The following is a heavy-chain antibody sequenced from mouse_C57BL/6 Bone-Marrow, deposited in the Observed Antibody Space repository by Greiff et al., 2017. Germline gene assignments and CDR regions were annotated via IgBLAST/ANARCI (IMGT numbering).Heavy chain of an antibody. J-gene: IGHJ2*01. CDR2: ISDGGSCT. D-gene: IGHD1-1*01. V-gene: IGHV5-4*01. CDR3: ARDAYYCGSSLYFDY. Sequence: EVQVVESGAGLVKPGGSLKLSCAASGFTFTSYAMSWVRQTPEKSLEWVATISDGGSCTYYTDNVKGRFTISRDNATNNLYLQMSHMKSEDKAMYYYARDAYYCGSSLYFDYWGQGTTLTVSS. CDR1: GFTFTSYA.